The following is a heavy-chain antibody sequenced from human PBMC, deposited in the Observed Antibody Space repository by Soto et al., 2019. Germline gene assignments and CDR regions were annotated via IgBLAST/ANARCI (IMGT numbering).Heavy chain of an antibody. CDR3: ARHGCGSLLGLMNV. D-gene: IGHD1-26*01. Sequence: QVQLQESGPGLVKPSETLSLTCTVSGGSITNYYCSWFRQPPGKGLEWIGYISYSGASAYNLSLKWRVTMSMDTSKPQLSLMLESVTATDTDVYYCARHGCGSLLGLMNVWGQGTTVIVPS. J-gene: IGHJ6*02. V-gene: IGHV4-59*08. CDR1: GGSITNYY. CDR2: ISYSGAS.